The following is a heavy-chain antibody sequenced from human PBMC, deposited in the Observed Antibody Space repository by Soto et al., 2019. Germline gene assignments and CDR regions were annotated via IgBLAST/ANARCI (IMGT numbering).Heavy chain of an antibody. V-gene: IGHV1-69*01. CDR1: GGTFSGYA. Sequence: QLVQSGSELKKPGSSVKVSCQASGGTFSGYALTWVRQAPGQGLEWMGEFVPLFGTTNYAQKFPGRITITADESTRTAYMELNTLTSDDTAVYYCATRGLGVPSPPYCDNWGQGTLVVVSS. D-gene: IGHD6-25*01. CDR3: ATRGLGVPSPPYCDN. J-gene: IGHJ4*02. CDR2: FVPLFGTT.